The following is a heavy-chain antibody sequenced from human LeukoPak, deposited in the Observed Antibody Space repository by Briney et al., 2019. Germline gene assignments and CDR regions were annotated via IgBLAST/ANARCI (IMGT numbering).Heavy chain of an antibody. Sequence: SETVSLTCTVSGGTISSYYWSWVRQPPGKGLEWIGYIYTSGSTNYNPSRKSPVTISVDTSKNQLSLKMSSVTAADTAVYYCARLGGATHLDDWGQGTLVTVSS. J-gene: IGHJ4*02. D-gene: IGHD1-26*01. CDR1: GGTISSYY. CDR2: IYTSGST. CDR3: ARLGGATHLDD. V-gene: IGHV4-4*09.